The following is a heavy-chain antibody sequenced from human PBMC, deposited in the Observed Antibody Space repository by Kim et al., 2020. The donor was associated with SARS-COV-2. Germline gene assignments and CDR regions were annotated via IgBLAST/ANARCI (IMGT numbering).Heavy chain of an antibody. CDR3: ARYNGPRRYTAHYGLDV. V-gene: IGHV3-20*04. J-gene: IGHJ6*02. D-gene: IGHD3-16*02. CDR1: GFTFDDHG. Sequence: GGSLRLSCAASGFTFDDHGMSWVRQVPGKGLEWVSGIYWDGGRTGYADSVKGRFTISRDNVKNSLYLQMNGLRVEDTARYYCARYNGPRRYTAHYGLDVWGQGTAVPVSS. CDR2: IYWDGGRT.